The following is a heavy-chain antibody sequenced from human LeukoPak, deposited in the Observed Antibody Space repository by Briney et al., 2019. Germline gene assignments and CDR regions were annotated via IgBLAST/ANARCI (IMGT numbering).Heavy chain of an antibody. D-gene: IGHD2-21*02. CDR1: GYTLTGNY. CDR2: INPNRGGT. V-gene: IGHV1-2*02. Sequence: ASVKVSCKASGYTLTGNYMHWVRQGPGQGLEWMGWINPNRGGTNYAQKFQGRVTMTRDTSISTAYMELSRLRSDDTAVYYCARSRLLSLYFDYWGQGTLVTVSS. J-gene: IGHJ4*02. CDR3: ARSRLLSLYFDY.